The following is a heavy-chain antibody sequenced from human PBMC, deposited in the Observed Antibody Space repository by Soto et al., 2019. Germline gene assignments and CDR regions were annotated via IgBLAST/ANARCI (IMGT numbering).Heavy chain of an antibody. J-gene: IGHJ4*02. D-gene: IGHD5-18*01. Sequence: QVQVVQSGAEVKKPGASVKVSCKASGYTFTGNHLHWVRQAPGQGLEWMGWINPNSGGTNYAQKFQGRITMTRDTSISTAYMELSRLRSDDTAVYYCARSWDTVMVTKFDYWGQGTLVTVSS. CDR2: INPNSGGT. V-gene: IGHV1-2*02. CDR1: GYTFTGNH. CDR3: ARSWDTVMVTKFDY.